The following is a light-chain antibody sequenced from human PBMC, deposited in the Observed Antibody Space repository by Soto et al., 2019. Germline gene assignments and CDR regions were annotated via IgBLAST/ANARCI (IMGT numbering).Light chain of an antibody. Sequence: QSVLTQPPSASGTPGQRVTFSCSGSSSNIGTNYVYWYHQLPGTAPKLLIYNNDQRPSVVPDRFSGSKSGTSASLAISVLRSEDEAEYFCSALDNSLSGWVFGGGTKLTVL. J-gene: IGLJ2*01. V-gene: IGLV1-47*01. CDR2: NND. CDR3: SALDNSLSGWV. CDR1: SSNIGTNY.